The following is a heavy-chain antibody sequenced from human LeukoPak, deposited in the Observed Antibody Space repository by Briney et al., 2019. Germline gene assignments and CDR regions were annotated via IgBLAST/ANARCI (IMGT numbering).Heavy chain of an antibody. CDR2: INPNSGVT. CDR3: ARERSNGGLRLDF. CDR1: GHTFTDYY. J-gene: IGHJ4*02. D-gene: IGHD3-16*01. V-gene: IGHV1-2*02. Sequence: ASVKVSCKASGHTFTDYYMDWVRQAPGQGLEWMGWINPNSGVTNYAQNFQGRVTMTRDTSISTAYMELTWLSSDDTAVYYCARERSNGGLRLDFWGQGTLVTASS.